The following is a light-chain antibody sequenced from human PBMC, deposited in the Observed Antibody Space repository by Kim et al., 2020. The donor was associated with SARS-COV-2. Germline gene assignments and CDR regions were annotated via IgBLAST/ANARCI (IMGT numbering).Light chain of an antibody. CDR1: SCNIGAGYD. V-gene: IGLV1-40*01. CDR3: QSYDSSLSGVV. CDR2: GNS. Sequence: RVTIYRTGSSCNIGAGYDVHWYHQLPGTAPKLLIYGNSNRPSGVPDRFSGSKSGTSASLAITGLQAEDEADYYCQSYDSSLSGVVFGGGTQLTVL. J-gene: IGLJ2*01.